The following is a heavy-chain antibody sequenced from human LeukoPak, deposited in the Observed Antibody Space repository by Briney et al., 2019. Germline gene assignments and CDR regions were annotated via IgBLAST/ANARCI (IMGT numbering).Heavy chain of an antibody. V-gene: IGHV4-39*07. CDR1: GGSISSSSYY. CDR2: IYYSGST. Sequence: SETLSLTCTVSGGSISSSSYYWGWIRQPPGKGLEWIGSIYYSGSTNYNPSLKSRVTISVDKSKNQFSLKLSSVTAADTAVYYCARRPKGQQLVPHYFDYWGQGTLVTVSS. J-gene: IGHJ4*02. CDR3: ARRPKGQQLVPHYFDY. D-gene: IGHD6-13*01.